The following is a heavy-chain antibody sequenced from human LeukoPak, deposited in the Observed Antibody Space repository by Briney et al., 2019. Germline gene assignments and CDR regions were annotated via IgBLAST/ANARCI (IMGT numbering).Heavy chain of an antibody. CDR3: AGGRYYYGSGSTNWFDP. V-gene: IGHV4-61*02. D-gene: IGHD3-10*01. J-gene: IGHJ5*02. CDR1: GGSISSGSYY. Sequence: SQTLSLTCTVSGGSISSGSYYRSWIRQPAGKGLEWIGRIYTSGSTNYNPSLKSRVTISVDTSKNQFSLKLSSVTAADTAVYYCAGGRYYYGSGSTNWFDPWGQGTLVTVSS. CDR2: IYTSGST.